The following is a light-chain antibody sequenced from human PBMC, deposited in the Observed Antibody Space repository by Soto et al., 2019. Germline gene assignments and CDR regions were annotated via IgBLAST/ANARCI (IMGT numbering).Light chain of an antibody. J-gene: IGLJ2*01. V-gene: IGLV6-57*04. Sequence: NFMLTQPHSVSESPGKTVTISCTRSSGSIASNYVQWYQQRPGSAPTTVIYEDNHRPSGVPDRFSGSIGSSSNSASLTISGLMTEDEADYYCQSYDSNGVFGGGTKLTVL. CDR3: QSYDSNGV. CDR1: SGSIASNY. CDR2: EDN.